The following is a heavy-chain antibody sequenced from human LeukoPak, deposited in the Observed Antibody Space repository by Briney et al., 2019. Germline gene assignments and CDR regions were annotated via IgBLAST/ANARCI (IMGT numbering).Heavy chain of an antibody. D-gene: IGHD3-22*01. Sequence: ASVKVSCKASGYTFSGSYIHWVRQAPGQGLEWLGWINPNSGDTNFAQKFQGRVTMTRDTSISTVYMELSRLRSDDTAVFYCARGYYDSSDFEYFQHWGQGTLVTVSS. CDR2: INPNSGDT. CDR3: ARGYYDSSDFEYFQH. J-gene: IGHJ1*01. CDR1: GYTFSGSY. V-gene: IGHV1-2*02.